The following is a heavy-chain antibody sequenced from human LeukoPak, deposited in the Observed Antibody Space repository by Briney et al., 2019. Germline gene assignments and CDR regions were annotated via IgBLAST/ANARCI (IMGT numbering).Heavy chain of an antibody. J-gene: IGHJ4*02. D-gene: IGHD5-24*01. Sequence: SETLSLICTVSGGSISSYYWSWIRQPPGKGLEWIGYIYYSGTTNYNPSLKSRLTISVDTSKNQFSLKLSSVTAADTAVYYCARESPNYYFDYWGQGTLVTVSS. CDR2: IYYSGTT. CDR1: GGSISSYY. V-gene: IGHV4-59*01. CDR3: ARESPNYYFDY.